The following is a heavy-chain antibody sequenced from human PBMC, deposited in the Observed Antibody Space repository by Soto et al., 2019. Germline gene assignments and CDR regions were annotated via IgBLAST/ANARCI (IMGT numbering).Heavy chain of an antibody. J-gene: IGHJ6*02. CDR3: ARDGLYSSTDYYYGMDV. CDR2: IWYDGSNK. D-gene: IGHD6-13*01. Sequence: QVQLVESGGGVVQPGRSLRLSCAASGFTFSSYGMHWVRQAPGKGLEWVAVIWYDGSNKYYADSVKGRFTISRDNSKNTLYLQMNSLRAEDTAVYYCARDGLYSSTDYYYGMDVWGQGTTVTVSS. V-gene: IGHV3-33*01. CDR1: GFTFSSYG.